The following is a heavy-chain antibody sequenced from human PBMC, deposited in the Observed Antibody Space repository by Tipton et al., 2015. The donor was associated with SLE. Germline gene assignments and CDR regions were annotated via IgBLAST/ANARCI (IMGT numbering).Heavy chain of an antibody. V-gene: IGHV3-30-3*01. J-gene: IGHJ4*02. CDR3: ARDPRGWYHFDY. D-gene: IGHD6-19*01. CDR1: EFTFSTYS. Sequence: SLRLSCAASEFTFSTYSMHWVRQAPGKGLEWVAFISYDGSNKYYADSVKGRFTISRDNSKNTLYLQMNSLRAEDTAVYYCARDPRGWYHFDYWGQGTLVTVSS. CDR2: ISYDGSNK.